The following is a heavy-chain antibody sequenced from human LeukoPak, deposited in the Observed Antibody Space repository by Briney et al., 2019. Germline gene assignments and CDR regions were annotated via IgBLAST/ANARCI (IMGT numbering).Heavy chain of an antibody. CDR3: ARGSPLSYSGNPPRAFDT. CDR1: GYTFSSFG. D-gene: IGHD4-23*01. J-gene: IGHJ3*02. V-gene: IGHV1-18*01. Sequence: ASVKVSCKASGYTFSSFGISWVRQAPGQGLECMGWISTYNGDTNYVQKLQDRVRMTTDASTNTAYLELRSLSSDDTAVYYCARGSPLSYSGNPPRAFDTWGQGTTAIVSS. CDR2: ISTYNGDT.